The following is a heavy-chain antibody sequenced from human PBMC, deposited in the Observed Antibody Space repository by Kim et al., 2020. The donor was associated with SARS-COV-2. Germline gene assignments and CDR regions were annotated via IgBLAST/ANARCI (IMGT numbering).Heavy chain of an antibody. J-gene: IGHJ6*02. CDR1: GFSFHDYA. V-gene: IGHV3-43*02. CDR2: ISADDDGA. CDR3: VKDRDATSPDYYYYAMDV. Sequence: GGSLRLSCAASGFSFHDYAVHWVRQAPGKGLEWVSLISADDDGAFYADSVQGRFTISRDNSQNSVYLQMNSLRTDDTALYYCVKDRDATSPDYYYYAMDVWGQGTTVTVSS. D-gene: IGHD6-6*01.